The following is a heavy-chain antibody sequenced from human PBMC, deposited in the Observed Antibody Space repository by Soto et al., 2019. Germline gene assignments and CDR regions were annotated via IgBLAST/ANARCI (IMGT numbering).Heavy chain of an antibody. CDR1: GYTFTGYY. J-gene: IGHJ6*03. V-gene: IGHV1-2*04. CDR2: INPNSGGT. CDR3: ARDLLSDPPPGSGYSYGYFGYMDV. D-gene: IGHD5-18*01. Sequence: ASVKVSCKASGYTFTGYYMHWVRQAPGQGLEWMGWINPNSGGTNYAQKFQGWVTMTRDTSISTAYMELSRLRSDDTAVYYCARDLLSDPPPGSGYSYGYFGYMDVWGKGTTVTVSS.